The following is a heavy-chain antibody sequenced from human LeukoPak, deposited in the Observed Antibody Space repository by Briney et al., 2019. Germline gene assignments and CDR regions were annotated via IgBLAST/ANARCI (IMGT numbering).Heavy chain of an antibody. D-gene: IGHD3-22*01. CDR3: ARFYDSSGYTDY. Sequence: GGSLRLSCAASGFTFSMCSMSWVRQAPGKGLEWISYISNNGRTTYYSDSVQGRFTISRDNSKNTLYLQMNSLRAEDTAVYYCARFYDSSGYTDYWGQGTLVTVSS. J-gene: IGHJ4*02. CDR1: GFTFSMCS. V-gene: IGHV3-48*01. CDR2: ISNNGRTT.